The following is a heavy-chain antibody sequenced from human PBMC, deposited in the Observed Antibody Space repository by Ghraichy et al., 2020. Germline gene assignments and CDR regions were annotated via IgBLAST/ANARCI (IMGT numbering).Heavy chain of an antibody. CDR1: GFTFSSYS. CDR3: ARDKSQLVWFDP. CDR2: ISSSSSYI. J-gene: IGHJ5*02. Sequence: GGSLRLSCAASGFTFSSYSMNWVRQAPGKGLEWVSSISSSSSYIYYADSVKGRFTISRDNAKNSLYLQMNSLRAEDTAVYYCARDKSQLVWFDPWGQGTLVTVSS. V-gene: IGHV3-21*01. D-gene: IGHD6-6*01.